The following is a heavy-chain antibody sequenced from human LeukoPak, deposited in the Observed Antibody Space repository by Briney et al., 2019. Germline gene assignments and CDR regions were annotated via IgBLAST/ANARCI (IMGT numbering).Heavy chain of an antibody. Sequence: PGGSLRLSCAASGFTFSSYEMNWVRQAPGKGLEWVSYISRISSSGSYIYYADSVKGRFTISRDNAKNSLYLQMNSLRAEDTAVYHCARDRVGYGDARRESDGSDYWGQGTLVTVSS. V-gene: IGHV3-48*03. D-gene: IGHD4-17*01. CDR2: ISRISSSGSYI. CDR3: ARDRVGYGDARRESDGSDY. J-gene: IGHJ4*02. CDR1: GFTFSSYE.